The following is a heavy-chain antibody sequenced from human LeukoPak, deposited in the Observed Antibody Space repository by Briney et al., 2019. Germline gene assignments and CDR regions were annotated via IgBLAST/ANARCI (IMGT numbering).Heavy chain of an antibody. J-gene: IGHJ4*02. V-gene: IGHV3-15*01. CDR2: IKSKTDGGTT. CDR3: TTHSGDTAMVDY. CDR1: GFTFSNAW. Sequence: KPAGYLRLSCAASGFTFSNAWMSWVHQAPGKGLEWVGRIKSKTDGGTTDYAAPVKGRFTISRDDSKNTLYLQMNSLKTEYTAVYYWTTHSGDTAMVDYWGQGTLVTVSS. D-gene: IGHD5-18*01.